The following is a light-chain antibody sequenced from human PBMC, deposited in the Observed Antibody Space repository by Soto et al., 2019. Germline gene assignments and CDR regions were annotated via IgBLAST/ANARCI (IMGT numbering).Light chain of an antibody. CDR2: DAS. V-gene: IGKV3-11*01. Sequence: EIVLTQSPATLSLSPEERATLSCRASQSVSSYLAWYQQKPGQAPRLLIYDASNRATGIPGRFSGSGSGTDFTLTISSLEPEDFAVYYCQQRSNWPPLTFGGGTKVEIK. CDR3: QQRSNWPPLT. J-gene: IGKJ4*01. CDR1: QSVSSY.